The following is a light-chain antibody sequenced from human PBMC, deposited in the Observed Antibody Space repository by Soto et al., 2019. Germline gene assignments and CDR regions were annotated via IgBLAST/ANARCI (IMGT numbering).Light chain of an antibody. Sequence: QSVLTQPASVSGSPGQSITISCTGTSSDVGGYNYVSWYQQHPGKAPKLMIYEVSNRPSGVSNRFSGSKSGNTASLTISGLQAEDQADYSRSSYTSRSTHVFGTGTKVTVL. CDR2: EVS. V-gene: IGLV2-14*01. CDR1: SSDVGGYNY. CDR3: SSYTSRSTHV. J-gene: IGLJ1*01.